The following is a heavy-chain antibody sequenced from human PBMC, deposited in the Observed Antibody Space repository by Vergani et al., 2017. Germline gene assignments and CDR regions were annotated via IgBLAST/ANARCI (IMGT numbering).Heavy chain of an antibody. V-gene: IGHV4-34*01. CDR2: INHSGST. Sequence: QVQLQQWGAGLLKPSETLSLTCAVYGGSFSGYYWSWIRQPPGKGLEWIGEINHSGSTNYNPSLKSRVTISGDTSKNQFSLKLSSVTAADTAVYYCARDRGYSYGYLYYYYGMDVWGQGTTVTVSS. D-gene: IGHD5-18*01. CDR1: GGSFSGYY. CDR3: ARDRGYSYGYLYYYYGMDV. J-gene: IGHJ6*02.